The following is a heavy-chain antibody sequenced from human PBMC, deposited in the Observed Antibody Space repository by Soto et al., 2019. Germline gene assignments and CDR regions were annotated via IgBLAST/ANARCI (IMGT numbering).Heavy chain of an antibody. Sequence: PGESLKISCNGSGYSFTIYWIGWVRQMPGKGLEWMGIIYPGDSDTRYSPSFQGQVTISADKSISTAYLQWSSLKASDTAMYYCARTSAAGKYYYGMDVWGQGTTVTVS. V-gene: IGHV5-51*01. CDR1: GYSFTIYW. CDR2: IYPGDSDT. CDR3: ARTSAAGKYYYGMDV. D-gene: IGHD6-13*01. J-gene: IGHJ6*02.